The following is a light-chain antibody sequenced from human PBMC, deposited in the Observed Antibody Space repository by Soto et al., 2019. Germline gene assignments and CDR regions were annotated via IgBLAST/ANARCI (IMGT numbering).Light chain of an antibody. J-gene: IGKJ4*01. CDR3: QQFNSWPLT. Sequence: DIQMTQSPSTLSASVGDRVTITCRASQSISGWLAWYQQKPGKAPNLLIYDASTLQRGVPSRFRGSGSGTEFTLTISILQPDDFATYYCQQFNSWPLTFGGGTKVEI. CDR2: DAS. V-gene: IGKV1-5*01. CDR1: QSISGW.